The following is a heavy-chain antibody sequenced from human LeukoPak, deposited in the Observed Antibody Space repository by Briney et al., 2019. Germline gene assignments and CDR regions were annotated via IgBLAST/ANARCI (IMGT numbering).Heavy chain of an antibody. J-gene: IGHJ4*02. V-gene: IGHV3-74*01. Sequence: GGSLRLSCAASGFTFSTYWMHWVRQVPGKGLVWVARINGDGSSTRYADSVKGRFTISRDNAKNSLYLQMNSLRAEDTALYYCARGFDGNFDYWGQGTLVTVSP. D-gene: IGHD3-9*01. CDR3: ARGFDGNFDY. CDR2: INGDGSST. CDR1: GFTFSTYW.